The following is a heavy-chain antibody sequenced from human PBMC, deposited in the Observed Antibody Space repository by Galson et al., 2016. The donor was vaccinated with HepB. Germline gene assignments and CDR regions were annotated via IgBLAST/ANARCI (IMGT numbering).Heavy chain of an antibody. CDR1: GGSISGYY. CDR2: IYYSGST. J-gene: IGHJ6*02. CDR3: ARRGVGFLKDAMDV. V-gene: IGHV4-59*08. D-gene: IGHD3-10*01. Sequence: SETLSLTCTVSGGSISGYYWSWIRQPPGKGLEWIGYIYYSGSTNYNPSLKSRVTISVDTSRNQFSLNLTTVSAADTAVYYCARRGVGFLKDAMDVWGQGTTVIVSS.